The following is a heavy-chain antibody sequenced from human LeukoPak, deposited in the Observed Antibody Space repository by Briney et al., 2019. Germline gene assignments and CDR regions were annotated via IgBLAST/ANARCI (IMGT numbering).Heavy chain of an antibody. D-gene: IGHD6-19*01. CDR3: ARGKWLLF. CDR2: INHSGST. J-gene: IGHJ3*01. Sequence: SGTLSLTCAVYGGSFSGYYWSWIRQPPGKGLEWIGEINHSGSTNYNPSLKSRVTISVDTSKNQFSLKLSSVTAADTAVYYCARGKWLLFWGQGTMVTVSS. V-gene: IGHV4-34*01. CDR1: GGSFSGYY.